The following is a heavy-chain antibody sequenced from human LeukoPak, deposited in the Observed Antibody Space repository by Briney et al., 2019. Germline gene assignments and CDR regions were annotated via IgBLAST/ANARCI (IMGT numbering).Heavy chain of an antibody. J-gene: IGHJ2*01. CDR2: MSSSGSP. CDR1: GGSMSNYF. D-gene: IGHD1-26*01. CDR3: ARRGPNSGSYSHFDL. Sequence: SETLSLTCTVSGGSMSNYFWSWIRRPPGKGLEWIGYMSSSGSPNYNPSLKSRVTISVDTSNNQFSLKLISVTAADTAVYYCARRGPNSGSYSHFDLWGRGTLVTVSS. V-gene: IGHV4-59*01.